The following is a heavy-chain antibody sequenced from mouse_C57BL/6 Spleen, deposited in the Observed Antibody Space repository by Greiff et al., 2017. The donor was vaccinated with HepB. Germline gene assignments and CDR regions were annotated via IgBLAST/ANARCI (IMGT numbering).Heavy chain of an antibody. CDR2: INPYNGGT. J-gene: IGHJ3*01. V-gene: IGHV1-19*01. Sequence: EVQLQQSGPVLVKPGASVKMSCKASGYTFTDYYMNWVKQSHGKSLEWIGVINPYNGGTSYNQKFKGKATLTVDKSSSTAYMELNSLTSEDSAVYYCASAFYYSNSWFAYWGQGTLVTVSA. CDR1: GYTFTDYY. D-gene: IGHD2-5*01. CDR3: ASAFYYSNSWFAY.